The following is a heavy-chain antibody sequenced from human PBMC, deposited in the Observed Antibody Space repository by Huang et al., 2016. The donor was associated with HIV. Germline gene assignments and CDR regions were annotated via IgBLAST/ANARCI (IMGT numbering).Heavy chain of an antibody. Sequence: QVQLQQSGPGLVRPSQTLSLTCAISGASVSSSSSAWNWIRQSQARGLECLGRSYYRSKWNNAFAPSVRTRITINPDTSKNPFSLRLNSVTPDDTAVYYCARVRCSGGYCYGWFDTWGQGILVTVSS. D-gene: IGHD2-15*01. CDR2: SYYRSKWNN. J-gene: IGHJ5*02. CDR3: ARVRCSGGYCYGWFDT. V-gene: IGHV6-1*01. CDR1: GASVSSSSSA.